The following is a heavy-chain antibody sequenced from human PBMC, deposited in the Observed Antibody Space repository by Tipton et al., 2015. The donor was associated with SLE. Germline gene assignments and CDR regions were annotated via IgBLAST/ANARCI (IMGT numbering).Heavy chain of an antibody. D-gene: IGHD4-17*01. J-gene: IGHJ4*02. Sequence: TLSLTCTVSGDSISGHYRSWIRQPPGKGLEWIGYIYDSGSTSYNPSLKSRVPISEDTSKQQFSLKLTSLTAADTAVYYCARHAGDYAYFDSWGQGILVTVSS. CDR1: GDSISGHY. V-gene: IGHV4-59*08. CDR3: ARHAGDYAYFDS. CDR2: IYDSGST.